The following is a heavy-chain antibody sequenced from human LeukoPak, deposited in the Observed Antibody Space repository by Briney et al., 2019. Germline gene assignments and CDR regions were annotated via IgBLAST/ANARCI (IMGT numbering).Heavy chain of an antibody. CDR3: ARDWQLMPDY. V-gene: IGHV3-33*01. J-gene: IGHJ4*02. CDR1: GFTFSSYG. CDR2: IWYDGSNK. Sequence: GGSLRLSCAASGFTFSSYGMHWVRQAPGKGLEWVAIIWYDGSNKYYGDSVKGRFTISRDNSKNTLYLQMNSLRAEVTAVYYCARDWQLMPDYWGQGTLVTVSS. D-gene: IGHD2-2*01.